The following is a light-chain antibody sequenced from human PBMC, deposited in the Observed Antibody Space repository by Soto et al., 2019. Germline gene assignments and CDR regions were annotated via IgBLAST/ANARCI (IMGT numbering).Light chain of an antibody. J-gene: IGKJ2*01. V-gene: IGKV3-20*01. CDR3: QQDQTSPPSYT. CDR1: QSLTSDY. Sequence: EIVLTQSPATLSLSPGERATLSCRASQSLTSDYLAWYQQKPGQAPRLLIYGASSRAAGIPDRFSGSGSGTDFTLTLSRLEPEDFAVYYCQQDQTSPPSYTFGQGTKLEI. CDR2: GAS.